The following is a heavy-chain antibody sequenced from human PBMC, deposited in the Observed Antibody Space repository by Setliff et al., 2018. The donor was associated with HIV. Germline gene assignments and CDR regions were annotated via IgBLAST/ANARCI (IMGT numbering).Heavy chain of an antibody. CDR3: ARGGTHYDFWSGYRLGYVDL. D-gene: IGHD3-3*01. Sequence: GASVKVSCKASGYTFSNYAVSWVRQAPGQGLEWMGYINTNSGNPTYAQGFTGRFVFSLDTSVSTAYLQISSLKAEDTAMYYCARGGTHYDFWSGYRLGYVDLWGRGALVTVSS. J-gene: IGHJ2*01. CDR1: GYTFSNYA. CDR2: INTNSGNP. V-gene: IGHV7-4-1*02.